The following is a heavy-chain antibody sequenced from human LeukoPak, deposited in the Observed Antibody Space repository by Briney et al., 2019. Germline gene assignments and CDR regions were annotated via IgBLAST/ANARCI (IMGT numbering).Heavy chain of an antibody. D-gene: IGHD3-10*01. CDR1: GFTFSSYA. J-gene: IGHJ4*02. CDR3: AKGGGYYGSGSYYNY. Sequence: GGSLRLSCAASGFTFSSYAMSWVRQAPGKGLEWVSAISGSGGRTYYADSVKGRFTISRDNSKNTLYLQMNSLRAEDTTVYYCAKGGGYYGSGSYYNYWGQGTLVTVSS. V-gene: IGHV3-23*01. CDR2: ISGSGGRT.